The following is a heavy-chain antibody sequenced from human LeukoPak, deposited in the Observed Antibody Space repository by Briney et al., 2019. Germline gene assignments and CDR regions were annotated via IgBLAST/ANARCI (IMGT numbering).Heavy chain of an antibody. CDR3: ASQGGLLWFGELSGGMDV. D-gene: IGHD3-10*01. Sequence: PGRSLRLSCAASGFTFSSYGMHWVRQAPGKGLEWVAFISYDGSNKYYADSVKGRFTISRDNSKNTLYLQMNSLRAEDTAVYYCASQGGLLWFGELSGGMDVWGQGTTVTVSS. CDR1: GFTFSSYG. V-gene: IGHV3-30*03. CDR2: ISYDGSNK. J-gene: IGHJ6*02.